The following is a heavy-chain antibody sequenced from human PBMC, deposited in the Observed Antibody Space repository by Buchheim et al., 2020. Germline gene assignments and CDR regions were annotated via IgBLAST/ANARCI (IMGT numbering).Heavy chain of an antibody. V-gene: IGHV4-39*07. CDR2: IYYSGST. CDR1: GGSISSSSYY. J-gene: IGHJ6*02. CDR3: ARSVTTAIVYYYYGMDV. D-gene: IGHD4-17*01. Sequence: QLQLQESGPGLVKPSETLSLTCTVSGGSISSSSYYWGWIRQPPGKGLEWIGSIYYSGSTYYNPSLKSRVTISVDTSKKQFSLKLSSVTAADTAVYYCARSVTTAIVYYYYGMDVWGQGTT.